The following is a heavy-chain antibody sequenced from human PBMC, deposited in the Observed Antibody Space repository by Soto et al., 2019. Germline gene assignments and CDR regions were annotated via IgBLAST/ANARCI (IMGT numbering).Heavy chain of an antibody. CDR3: AKRQGIGAAAKNFDF. D-gene: IGHD6-13*01. CDR2: ISGSGGST. J-gene: IGHJ4*02. CDR1: GFTFSSYA. V-gene: IGHV3-23*01. Sequence: GGSLRLSCAASGFTFSSYAMSWVRQAPGKGLEWVSAISGSGGSTYYADSVRGRFTMSRDNSKNMLYLQMNSLRAEDTAVYFCAKRQGIGAAAKNFDFWGQGARVTVSS.